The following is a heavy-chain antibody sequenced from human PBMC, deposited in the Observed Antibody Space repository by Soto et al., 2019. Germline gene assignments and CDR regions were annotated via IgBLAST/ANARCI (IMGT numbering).Heavy chain of an antibody. J-gene: IGHJ4*02. CDR3: ARDQGGDDSSGYYYVFDY. Sequence: QVQLVQSGAEVKKPGSSVKVSCKASGGTFSSYAVSWVRQAPGQGLEWMGGIIPIFGTANYAQKFQGRVTITADESTSTAYMELSSLRSEDTAVYYCARDQGGDDSSGYYYVFDYWGQGTLVTVSS. V-gene: IGHV1-69*01. D-gene: IGHD3-22*01. CDR1: GGTFSSYA. CDR2: IIPIFGTA.